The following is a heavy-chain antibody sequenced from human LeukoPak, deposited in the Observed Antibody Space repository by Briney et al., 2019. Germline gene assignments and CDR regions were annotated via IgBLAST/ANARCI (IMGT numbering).Heavy chain of an antibody. D-gene: IGHD1-1*01. J-gene: IGHJ5*02. CDR3: ARDHGMRKTNFWFDP. CDR1: GFTFSNYS. CDR2: ISSSSSYI. Sequence: GGSLRLSCAASGFTFSNYSMNWVRQAPGKGLEWVSSISSSSSYIYYADSVKGRFTISRDNAKNSLYLQMNSLRAEDTAVYYCARDHGMRKTNFWFDPWGQGTLVTVSS. V-gene: IGHV3-21*01.